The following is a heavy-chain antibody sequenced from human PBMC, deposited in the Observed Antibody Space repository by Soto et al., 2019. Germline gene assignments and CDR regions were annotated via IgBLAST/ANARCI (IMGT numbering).Heavy chain of an antibody. Sequence: GSLLLACAASGFTFSSFAMHWVRQAPGKGLEWVAVISYDGSNNYYADSVEGRFTISRDNSKNTLYLQMDSLRAEDTAVYTCARDRSVTYYYYFDYWGQGTLVTVYS. V-gene: IGHV3-30-3*01. J-gene: IGHJ4*02. CDR3: ARDRSVTYYYYFDY. CDR2: ISYDGSNN. D-gene: IGHD1-26*01. CDR1: GFTFSSFA.